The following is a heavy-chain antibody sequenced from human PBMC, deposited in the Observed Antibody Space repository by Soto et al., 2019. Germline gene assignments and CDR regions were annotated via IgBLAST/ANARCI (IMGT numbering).Heavy chain of an antibody. CDR2: IYPGDSDT. CDR1: GYSFTSYW. CDR3: ASRHPRPDSSGWYPPFV. J-gene: IGHJ6*02. V-gene: IGHV5-51*01. Sequence: GESLKISCKGSGYSFTSYWIGWVRQMPGKGLEWMGIIYPGDSDTRYSPSFQGQVTISADKSISTAYLQWSSLKASDTAMYYCASRHPRPDSSGWYPPFVWGQGTTVTVSS. D-gene: IGHD6-19*01.